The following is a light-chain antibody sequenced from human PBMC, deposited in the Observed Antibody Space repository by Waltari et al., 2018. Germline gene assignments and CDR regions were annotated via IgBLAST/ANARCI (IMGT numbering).Light chain of an antibody. J-gene: IGLJ2*01. V-gene: IGLV2-23*02. CDR1: SSDAGKYNL. CDR2: EVT. CDR3: CSYAGSGIVI. Sequence: QSALTQPASVSGSPGQSLTIPCTGTSSDAGKYNLASRVQQHPGKVPKVMSYEVTKRPSGVSNRFSGSKSGNTASLTISGLQAEDEADYYCCSYAGSGIVIFGGGTKLTVL.